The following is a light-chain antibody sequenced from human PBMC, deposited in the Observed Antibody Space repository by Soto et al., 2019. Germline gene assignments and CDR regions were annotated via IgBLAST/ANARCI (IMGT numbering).Light chain of an antibody. CDR2: GAS. J-gene: IGKJ3*01. CDR1: QSVSSNY. Sequence: IVLTQCPATLSLCPGERATLSYRASQSVSSNYLAWYQHRPGQAPRLLIYGASNRATGIPARFSGSGSGTDFTLTISSIEPEDFAVYYCQQRSNWLFGPGTKVDIK. CDR3: QQRSNWL. V-gene: IGKV3-11*01.